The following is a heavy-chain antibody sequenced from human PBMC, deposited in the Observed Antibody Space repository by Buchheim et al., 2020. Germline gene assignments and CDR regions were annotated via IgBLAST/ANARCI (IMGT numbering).Heavy chain of an antibody. CDR3: ARGHYDRSGYWGFDY. V-gene: IGHV3-48*02. CDR1: GFTFSTYS. CDR2: ISDNSKNRI. Sequence: EVQLVESGGGLVQPGGSLRLSCTTSGFTFSTYSMNWARQAPGKGLEWVSYISDNSKNRIYYADSVKGRFTISRDNAKNSLYLEMNSLRDEDTAVYYCARGHYDRSGYWGFDYWGQGTL. J-gene: IGHJ4*02. D-gene: IGHD3-22*01.